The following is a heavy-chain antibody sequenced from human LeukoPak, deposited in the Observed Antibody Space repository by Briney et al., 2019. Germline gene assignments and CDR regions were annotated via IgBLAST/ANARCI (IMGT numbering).Heavy chain of an antibody. V-gene: IGHV3-53*01. CDR2: MYVGGRT. CDR1: GITFSNNY. J-gene: IGHJ2*01. CDR3: AREGHLGKYFDL. D-gene: IGHD3-16*01. Sequence: PGGSLRLSCAASGITFSNNYMSWVRQAPGKGLDWVSVMYVGGRTFYADSVQGRFTISRDNSKNTLYLQMNSLRVEDTAVYYCAREGHLGKYFDLWGRGTQVTVSS.